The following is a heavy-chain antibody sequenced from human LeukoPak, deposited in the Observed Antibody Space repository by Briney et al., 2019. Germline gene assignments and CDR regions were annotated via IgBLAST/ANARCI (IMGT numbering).Heavy chain of an antibody. Sequence: GGSLRLSCAAPGFTFNNYGMHWVRQAPGQGLEWVAFIRYDGSDKYFADSVKGRFTISRDNSKNTLYLQMNSLRPEDTAVYYCAKGPQAPTTFWDYWGQGTLVTVSS. D-gene: IGHD2/OR15-2a*01. J-gene: IGHJ4*02. CDR1: GFTFNNYG. CDR3: AKGPQAPTTFWDY. CDR2: IRYDGSDK. V-gene: IGHV3-30*02.